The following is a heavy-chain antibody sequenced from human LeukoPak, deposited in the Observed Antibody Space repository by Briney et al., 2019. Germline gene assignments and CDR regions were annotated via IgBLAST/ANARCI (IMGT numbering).Heavy chain of an antibody. J-gene: IGHJ6*02. V-gene: IGHV3-74*01. D-gene: IGHD1-1*01. CDR3: ATYINWVAGDV. CDR1: GFTFSNYW. CDR2: INRDGSST. Sequence: GGSLRLSCAASGFTFSNYWMHWVRHAPGKGLVWVSRINRDGSSTDYLDSVKGRFTISRDNARNTLYLQMNSLRAEDTAIYHCATYINWVAGDVWGQGTTVIVSS.